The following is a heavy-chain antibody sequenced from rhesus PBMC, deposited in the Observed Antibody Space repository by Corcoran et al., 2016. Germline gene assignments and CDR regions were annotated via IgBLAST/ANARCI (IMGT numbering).Heavy chain of an antibody. V-gene: IGHV4-169*02. CDR3: ARDRGYSPFDY. J-gene: IGHJ4*01. D-gene: IGHD5-30*01. CDR2: IYGSGSST. CDR1: SSSY. Sequence: SSSYWSWIRQAPGKGLEWIGYIYGSGSSTNYNPSLKSRVTLSVDTSKNQLSLKLSSVTTADTAVYYCARDRGYSPFDYWGQGVLVTVSS.